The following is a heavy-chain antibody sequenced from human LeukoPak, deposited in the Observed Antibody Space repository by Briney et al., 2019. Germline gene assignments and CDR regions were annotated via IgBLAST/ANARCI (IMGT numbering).Heavy chain of an antibody. D-gene: IGHD5-24*01. CDR3: AMSVEMPPIPSFDY. J-gene: IGHJ4*02. CDR1: GYIFTPHH. CDR2: VGAANNP. Sequence: RASVKVSCKTSGYIFTPHHIHWMRQAPGQGLELLGWVGAANNPEYSQKFQGRVVITRDASATTSYLELNSLRSEDTAVYYCAMSVEMPPIPSFDYWGQGTLVTVSS. V-gene: IGHV1-3*01.